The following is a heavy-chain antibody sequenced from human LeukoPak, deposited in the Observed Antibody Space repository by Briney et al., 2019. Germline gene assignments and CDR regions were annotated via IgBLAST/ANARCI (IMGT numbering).Heavy chain of an antibody. CDR3: ARLGDSSGWYFDY. Sequence: GGSLRLSCAASGFTFSSYAMSGLRQAPGKGLEWVSAISGSGGSTYYADSVKGRFTISRDNPKNTLYLQMNSLRAEDTAVYYCARLGDSSGWYFDYWGQGTLVTVSS. D-gene: IGHD6-19*01. CDR2: ISGSGGST. J-gene: IGHJ4*02. CDR1: GFTFSSYA. V-gene: IGHV3-23*01.